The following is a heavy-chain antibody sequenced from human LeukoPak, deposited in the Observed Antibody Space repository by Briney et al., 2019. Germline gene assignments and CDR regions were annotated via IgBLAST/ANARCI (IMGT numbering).Heavy chain of an antibody. Sequence: ASVKVSCKASGYTFTSYYMHWVRQAPGQGLEWMGLINPSGGSTSYAQKFQGRVTMTRDTSTSTVYMELSSLRSEDTAVYYCARGVCSSTSCYVYWFDPWGQGTLVTVSS. J-gene: IGHJ5*02. CDR2: INPSGGST. CDR1: GYTFTSYY. D-gene: IGHD2-2*01. V-gene: IGHV1-46*01. CDR3: ARGVCSSTSCYVYWFDP.